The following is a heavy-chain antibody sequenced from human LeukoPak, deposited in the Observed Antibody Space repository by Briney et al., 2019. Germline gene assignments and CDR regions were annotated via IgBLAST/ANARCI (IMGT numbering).Heavy chain of an antibody. CDR2: IYYSGST. CDR3: ASADSSGYYLGPDAFDI. V-gene: IGHV4-39*07. D-gene: IGHD3-22*01. Sequence: SETLSLTCTVSGGSISSSSYYWGWIRQPPGKGLEWIGSIYYSGSTYYNPSLKSRVTISVDTSKNQFSLKLSSVTAADTAVYYCASADSSGYYLGPDAFDIWGQGTMVTVSS. CDR1: GGSISSSSYY. J-gene: IGHJ3*02.